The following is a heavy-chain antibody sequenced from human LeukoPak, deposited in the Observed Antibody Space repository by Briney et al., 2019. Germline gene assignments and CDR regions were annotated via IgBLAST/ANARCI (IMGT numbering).Heavy chain of an antibody. CDR3: ARDINWFDP. CDR1: GGSISSSSYY. V-gene: IGHV4-39*02. Sequence: SETLSLTCTVSGGSISSSSYYWGWIRQPPGKGLEWIGSIYYSGSTYYNPSLKSRVTISVDTSKNQFSLKLSSVTAADTAVYYCARDINWFDPWGQGTLVTVSS. J-gene: IGHJ5*02. CDR2: IYYSGST. D-gene: IGHD3-10*01.